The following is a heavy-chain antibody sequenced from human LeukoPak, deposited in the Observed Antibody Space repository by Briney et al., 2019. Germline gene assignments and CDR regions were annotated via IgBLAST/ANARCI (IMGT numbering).Heavy chain of an antibody. CDR2: INPNSGGT. CDR3: ARDPTDIVVVVAAENWFDP. J-gene: IGHJ5*02. CDR1: GYTFTSYY. Sequence: ASVKVSCKASGYTFTSYYMHWVRQAPGQGLEWMGWINPNSGGTNYAQKFQGRVTMTRDTSISTAYMELSRLRSDDTAVYYCARDPTDIVVVVAAENWFDPWGQGTLVTVSS. V-gene: IGHV1-2*02. D-gene: IGHD2-15*01.